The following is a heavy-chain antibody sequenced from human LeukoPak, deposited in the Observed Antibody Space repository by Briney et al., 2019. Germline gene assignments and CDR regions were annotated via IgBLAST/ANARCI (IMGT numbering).Heavy chain of an antibody. CDR3: ARKGIGSSRYQNMDV. V-gene: IGHV3-53*04. Sequence: PGGSLRLSCVASGFTVSSNYMSWVRQAPGKGLEWVSVIYSAGNTYYADSVKGRFTISRHDSKNTLYLQMNSLRVEDTAVYYCARKGIGSSRYQNMDVWGKGTTVTVSS. D-gene: IGHD6-25*01. CDR1: GFTVSSNY. CDR2: IYSAGNT. J-gene: IGHJ6*03.